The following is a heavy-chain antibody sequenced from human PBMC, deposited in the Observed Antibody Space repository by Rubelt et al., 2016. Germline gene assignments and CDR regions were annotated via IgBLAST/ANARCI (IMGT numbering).Heavy chain of an antibody. CDR2: IYYSGST. J-gene: IGHJ4*02. Sequence: QVQLQQWGAGLLKPSETLSLTCAVYGGSFSGYYWSWIRQPPGKGLEWIGSIYYSGSTYYNPSLKSRVTISVDTSKNQFSLKLSSVTAADTAVHYCARDRSGDYESYFDYWGQGTLVTVSS. D-gene: IGHD2-21*02. CDR1: GGSFSGYY. CDR3: ARDRSGDYESYFDY. V-gene: IGHV4-34*01.